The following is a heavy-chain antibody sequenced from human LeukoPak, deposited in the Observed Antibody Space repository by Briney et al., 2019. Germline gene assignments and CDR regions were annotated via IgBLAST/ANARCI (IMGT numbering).Heavy chain of an antibody. Sequence: SETLSLTCTVSGGSVSSGSYYWSWIRQPPGTGLEWIGYIYYSGSTNYNPSLKSRVTISVDTSKNQFSLKLSSVTAADTAVYYCARVMSGSYNYWGQGTLVTVSS. CDR1: GGSVSSGSYY. J-gene: IGHJ4*02. V-gene: IGHV4-61*01. CDR2: IYYSGST. CDR3: ARVMSGSYNY. D-gene: IGHD1-26*01.